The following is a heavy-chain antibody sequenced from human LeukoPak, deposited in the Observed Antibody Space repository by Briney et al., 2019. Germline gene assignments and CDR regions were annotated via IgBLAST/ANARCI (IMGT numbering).Heavy chain of an antibody. CDR2: ISGSGGST. CDR1: GFTFSSHA. J-gene: IGHJ4*02. V-gene: IGHV3-23*01. D-gene: IGHD2-21*02. Sequence: GGSLRLSCAASGFTFSSHAMSWVRQAPGKGLEWVSTISGSGGSTYYANSVKGRFTISRDNSKNTLYLQMNSLRDEDSAVYYCAKDACVGDCNYHFDYWGQGTLVTVSS. CDR3: AKDACVGDCNYHFDY.